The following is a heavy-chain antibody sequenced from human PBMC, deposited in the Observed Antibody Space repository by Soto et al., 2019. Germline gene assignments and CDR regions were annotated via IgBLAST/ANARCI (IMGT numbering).Heavy chain of an antibody. V-gene: IGHV3-23*01. CDR2: IVGSGGST. CDR1: GFTFSSYA. D-gene: IGHD2-2*01. J-gene: IGHJ4*02. CDR3: AKDRFGRFQLLF. Sequence: HPGGSLRLSCAASGFTFSSYAMSWVRQAPGKGLEWVSSIVGSGGSTYYADSVKGRFTISRDNSKNTLYLQMNSLRAEDTAVYYCAKDRFGRFQLLFRGQGTLVTVSS.